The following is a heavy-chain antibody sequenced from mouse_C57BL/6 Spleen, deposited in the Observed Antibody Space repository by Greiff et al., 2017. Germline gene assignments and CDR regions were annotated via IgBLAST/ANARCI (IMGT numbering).Heavy chain of an antibody. CDR3: ARHDYDGLAY. D-gene: IGHD2-4*01. CDR1: GFTFSDYG. V-gene: IGHV5-17*01. CDR2: ISSGSSTI. J-gene: IGHJ3*01. Sequence: EVKVVESGGGLVKPGGSLKLSCAASGFTFSDYGMHWVRQAPEKGLEWVAYISSGSSTIYYADTVKGRFTISRDNAKNTLFLQMTSLRSEDTAMYYCARHDYDGLAYWGQGTLVTVSA.